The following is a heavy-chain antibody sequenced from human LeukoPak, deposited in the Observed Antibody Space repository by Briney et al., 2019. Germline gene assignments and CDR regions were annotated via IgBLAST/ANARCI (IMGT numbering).Heavy chain of an antibody. Sequence: SVKVSCKASGGTFSSYAISWVRQAPGQGLEWMGGIIPIFGTANYAQKFQGRVTITADESTSTAYMELSSLRSEDTAVYYCATGGFGLAAAGRSNYWYCDLWGRGTLVTVSS. CDR2: IIPIFGTA. V-gene: IGHV1-69*13. CDR3: ATGGFGLAAAGRSNYWYCDL. J-gene: IGHJ2*01. D-gene: IGHD6-13*01. CDR1: GGTFSSYA.